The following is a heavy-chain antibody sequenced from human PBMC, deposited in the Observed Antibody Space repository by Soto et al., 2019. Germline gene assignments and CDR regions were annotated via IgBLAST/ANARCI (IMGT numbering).Heavy chain of an antibody. CDR3: TRVGDFWSGYAPSPYYYNGMDV. V-gene: IGHV3-49*03. CDR2: IRSKAYGGTT. CDR1: GFTFGDYA. J-gene: IGHJ6*02. Sequence: GGSLRLSCTASGFTFGDYAMSWFRQAPGKGLEWVGFIRSKAYGGTTEYAASVKGRFTISRDDSKSIAYLQMNSLKTEDTAVYYCTRVGDFWSGYAPSPYYYNGMDVWGQGTTVTVSS. D-gene: IGHD3-3*01.